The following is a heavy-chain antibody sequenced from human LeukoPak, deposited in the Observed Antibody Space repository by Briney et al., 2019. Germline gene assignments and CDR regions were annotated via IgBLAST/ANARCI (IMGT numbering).Heavy chain of an antibody. CDR2: MNPNSGNT. CDR1: GYTFTSYD. CDR3: ATLGYSYDFYFDY. J-gene: IGHJ4*02. V-gene: IGHV1-8*01. Sequence: GASVKVSCKASGYTFTSYDINWVRQATGQGLEWMGWMNPNSGNTGYAQKFQGRVTMTRNTSISTAYMELSRLRSDDTAVYYCATLGYSYDFYFDYWGQGTLVTVSS. D-gene: IGHD5-18*01.